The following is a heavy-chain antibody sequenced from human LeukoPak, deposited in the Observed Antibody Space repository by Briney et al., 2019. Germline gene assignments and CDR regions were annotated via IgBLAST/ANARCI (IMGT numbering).Heavy chain of an antibody. CDR3: ARDPTGYCSGSSCYSPYY. V-gene: IGHV3-33*01. J-gene: IGHJ4*02. Sequence: QPGGSLRLSCAASGFTFSSYGMHWVRQAPGKGLEWVAMIWYDGSNKYYADSMKGRFTISRDNSKNTLYLQMNSLRAEDTAVYYCARDPTGYCSGSSCYSPYYWGQGTLVTVSS. CDR2: IWYDGSNK. D-gene: IGHD2-15*01. CDR1: GFTFSSYG.